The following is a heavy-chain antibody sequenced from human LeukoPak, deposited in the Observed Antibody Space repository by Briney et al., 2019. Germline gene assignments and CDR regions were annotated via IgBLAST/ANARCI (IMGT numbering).Heavy chain of an antibody. CDR2: IIPILGIA. Sequence: ASVKVSCKASGGTFSSYAISWARQAPGQGLEWMGRIIPILGIANYAQKFQGRVTITADKSTSTAYMELSSLRSEDTAVYYCARGDYYDSSGYYNGQFDYWGQGTLVTVSS. CDR3: ARGDYYDSSGYYNGQFDY. V-gene: IGHV1-69*04. J-gene: IGHJ4*02. CDR1: GGTFSSYA. D-gene: IGHD3-22*01.